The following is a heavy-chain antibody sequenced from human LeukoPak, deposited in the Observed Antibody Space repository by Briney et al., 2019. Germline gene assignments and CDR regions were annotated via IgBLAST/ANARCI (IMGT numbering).Heavy chain of an antibody. V-gene: IGHV4-59*11. Sequence: SETLSLTCAVSADSFSSHYWTWIRQSPGTGLEWIGYISYIGSTNYNPSLKSRVTISIDTSKNQYSLKLRSVTAADTAVYYCARDLVTVTKGFDIWGQGTMVSVSS. CDR2: ISYIGST. CDR3: ARDLVTVTKGFDI. J-gene: IGHJ3*02. CDR1: ADSFSSHY. D-gene: IGHD4-17*01.